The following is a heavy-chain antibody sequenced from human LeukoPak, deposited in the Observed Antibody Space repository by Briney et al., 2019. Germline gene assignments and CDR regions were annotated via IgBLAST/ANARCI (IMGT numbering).Heavy chain of an antibody. D-gene: IGHD5-18*01. V-gene: IGHV3-64*01. CDR1: GFTFSSYA. J-gene: IGHJ3*02. CDR3: ARGRSLWPNDAFDI. Sequence: PGGSLRLSCAASGFTFSSYAMHWVRQAPGKGLEYVSAISSNGGSTYYANSVKGRFTISRDNSKNTLYLQMGSLRVEDMAVYYCARGRSLWPNDAFDIWGQGTMVTVSS. CDR2: ISSNGGST.